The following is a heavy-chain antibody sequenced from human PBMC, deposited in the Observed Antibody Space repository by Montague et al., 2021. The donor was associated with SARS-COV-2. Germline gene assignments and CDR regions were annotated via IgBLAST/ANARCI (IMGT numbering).Heavy chain of an antibody. CDR3: ARESRLQYLEWSGSRYDYYGMDV. Sequence: SETLSLTCTVSGGSISSYYWSWIRQPPGKGLEWIAFISFTGGTNYNPSLKSRVVVSIDTSKRQVSLKVNSVTAADSAVYYCARESRLQYLEWSGSRYDYYGMDVWGQGTTVTVSS. D-gene: IGHD3-3*01. CDR2: ISFTGGT. J-gene: IGHJ6*02. CDR1: GGSISSYY. V-gene: IGHV4-59*01.